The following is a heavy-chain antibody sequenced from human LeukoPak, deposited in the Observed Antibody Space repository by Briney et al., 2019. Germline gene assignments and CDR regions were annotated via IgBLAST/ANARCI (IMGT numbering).Heavy chain of an antibody. CDR2: INTTSGGT. CDR3: ARGGSAWDNPFDY. D-gene: IGHD6-19*01. V-gene: IGHV1-2*02. J-gene: IGHJ4*02. Sequence: DTVRVSCKASGYTFTGYYIHWVRQAPGQGLEWMGWINTTSGGTKYAQKFQGRVTMTRDTSISTAYMELSRLRADDTAVFYCARGGSAWDNPFDYWGQGTLVT. CDR1: GYTFTGYY.